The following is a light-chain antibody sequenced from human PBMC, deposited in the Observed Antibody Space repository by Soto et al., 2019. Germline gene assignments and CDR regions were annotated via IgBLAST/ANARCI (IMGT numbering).Light chain of an antibody. CDR3: QQVDSYPRT. Sequence: IQLTQSPSSLSAYVGDTVTITCRASQAIGSYFAWYQQRPGTAPKLLIYSASTLRSGVPSRFSGSGSGTDFTLTISSLQPEDFATYYCQQVDSYPRTFGPGTTVEI. CDR1: QAIGSY. J-gene: IGKJ3*01. CDR2: SAS. V-gene: IGKV1-9*01.